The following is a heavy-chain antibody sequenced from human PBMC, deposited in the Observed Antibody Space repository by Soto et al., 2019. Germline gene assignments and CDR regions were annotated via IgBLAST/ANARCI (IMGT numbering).Heavy chain of an antibody. J-gene: IGHJ4*02. CDR1: GFTFSSYG. D-gene: IGHD2-8*01. V-gene: IGHV3-33*01. CDR3: ARDVRCTNGVCEDY. CDR2: IWYDGSNK. Sequence: QVQLVESGGGVVQPGRSRRLSCAASGFTFSSYGMHWVRQAPGKGLEWVAVIWYDGSNKYYADSVKGRFTISRDNSKNTLYLQMNSLRAEDTAVYYCARDVRCTNGVCEDYWGQGTLVSVSS.